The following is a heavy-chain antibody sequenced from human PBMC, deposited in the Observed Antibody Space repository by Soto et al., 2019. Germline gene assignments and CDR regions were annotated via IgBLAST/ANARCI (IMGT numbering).Heavy chain of an antibody. CDR3: YLQWSSLKASDTAMYYCARLVSSYIAALDY. V-gene: IGHV3-30*03. D-gene: IGHD3-9*01. CDR2: VSHDGTLY. Sequence: PGGSLRLSCSASGLIYSSCAMHWVSQVPGKGLEWLAVVSHDGTLYPYADSVKGRFTISRDNSRKTLYFQGQVTISADKSISTAYLQWSSLKASDTAMYYCARLVSSYIAALDYWGQGTLVTVSS. J-gene: IGHJ4*02. CDR1: GLIYSSCA.